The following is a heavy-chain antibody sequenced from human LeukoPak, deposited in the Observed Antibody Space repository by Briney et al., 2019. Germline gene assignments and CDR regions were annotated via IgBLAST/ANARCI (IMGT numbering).Heavy chain of an antibody. CDR2: VYYSGIT. J-gene: IGHJ4*02. D-gene: IGHD1-1*01. CDR1: GGSISSYY. CDR3: ARRNEGFDY. Sequence: SETLSLTCTVSGGSISSYYWSWIRQPPGKGLEWIAYVYYSGITSYSPSLKSRVTISADTSKNQLSLKLSSVTAADTAVYYCARRNEGFDYWGQGTLVTVSS. V-gene: IGHV4-59*01.